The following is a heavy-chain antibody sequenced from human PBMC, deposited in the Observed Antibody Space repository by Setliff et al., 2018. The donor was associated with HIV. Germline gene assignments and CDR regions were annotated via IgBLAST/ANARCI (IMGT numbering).Heavy chain of an antibody. CDR3: ARRARESTALHSDWNDVLFFDY. D-gene: IGHD1-1*01. Sequence: GASVKVSCKASGYTFSRYAMHWVRQAPGQRLEWMGWINAGNGNTNYAQKLQGRVTMTTDTSTSTAYMELRSLRSDDTAVYYCARRARESTALHSDWNDVLFFDYWGQGTLVTV. J-gene: IGHJ4*02. CDR2: INAGNGNT. CDR1: GYTFSRYA. V-gene: IGHV1-3*01.